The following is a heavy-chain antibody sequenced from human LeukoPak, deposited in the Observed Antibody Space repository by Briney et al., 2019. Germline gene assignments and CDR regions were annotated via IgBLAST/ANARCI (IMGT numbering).Heavy chain of an antibody. Sequence: PSETLSLTCAVYGGSFSGYYWSWIRQPPGKGLEWIGEINHSGSTNYNPSLKSRVTISVDTSKNQFSLKLSSVTAGDTAVYYCARVLVRQLVISSWFDPWGQGTLVTVSS. CDR1: GGSFSGYY. D-gene: IGHD6-13*01. CDR3: ARVLVRQLVISSWFDP. J-gene: IGHJ5*02. CDR2: INHSGST. V-gene: IGHV4-34*01.